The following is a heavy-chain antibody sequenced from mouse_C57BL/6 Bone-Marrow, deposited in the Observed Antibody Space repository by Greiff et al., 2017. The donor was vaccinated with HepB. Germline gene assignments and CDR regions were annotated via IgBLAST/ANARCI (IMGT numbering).Heavy chain of an antibody. D-gene: IGHD1-1*01. CDR2: IDPENGDT. CDR3: TTEGYYYGGYFDV. J-gene: IGHJ1*03. V-gene: IGHV14-4*01. Sequence: VQLKQSGAELVRPGASVKLSCTASGFNIKDDYMHWVKQRPEQGLEWIGWIDPENGDTEYASKFQGKATITADKSSNTAYLQLSSLTSEDTAVYYCTTEGYYYGGYFDVWGTGTTVTVSS. CDR1: GFNIKDDY.